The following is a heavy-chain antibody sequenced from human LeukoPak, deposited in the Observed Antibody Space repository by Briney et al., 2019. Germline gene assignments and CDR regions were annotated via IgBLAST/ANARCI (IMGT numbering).Heavy chain of an antibody. J-gene: IGHJ4*02. CDR1: GGTFSSYA. V-gene: IGHV1-69*13. CDR2: TIPIFGTA. D-gene: IGHD5-18*01. Sequence: SVKVSCKASGGTFSSYAISWVRQAPGQGLEWMGGTIPIFGTANYAQKFQGRVTITADESTSTAYMELSSLRSEDTAVYYCARAGQSDEGGGYSYGDFDYWGQGTLVTVSS. CDR3: ARAGQSDEGGGYSYGDFDY.